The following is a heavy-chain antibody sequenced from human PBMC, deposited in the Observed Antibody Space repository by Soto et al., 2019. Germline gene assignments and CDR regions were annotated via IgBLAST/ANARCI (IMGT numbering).Heavy chain of an antibody. V-gene: IGHV1-46*01. Sequence: ASVKVSCKASGYTFTSYYMHWVRQAPGQGLEWMGIINPSGGSTSYAQKFQGRVTMTRDTSTSTVYMELSSLRSEDTAVYYCARDSSVVTATKRYWYFDLWGRGTLVTVSS. D-gene: IGHD2-21*02. J-gene: IGHJ2*01. CDR1: GYTFTSYY. CDR2: INPSGGST. CDR3: ARDSSVVTATKRYWYFDL.